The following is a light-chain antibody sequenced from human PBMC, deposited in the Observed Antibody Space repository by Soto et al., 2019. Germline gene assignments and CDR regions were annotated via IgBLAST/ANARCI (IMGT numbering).Light chain of an antibody. CDR3: PQHNPNWLT. J-gene: IGKJ4*01. CDR2: SAS. V-gene: IGKV1-9*01. Sequence: QLTHSRSVLSASVGYTVTITCRASQALSNYLAWYQQKPGKAPDLLIYSASTLQSGVPSRFSGSGCETEFSLTIIARLHHEFATVYYPQHNPNWLTFGAGTNVDI. CDR1: QALSNY.